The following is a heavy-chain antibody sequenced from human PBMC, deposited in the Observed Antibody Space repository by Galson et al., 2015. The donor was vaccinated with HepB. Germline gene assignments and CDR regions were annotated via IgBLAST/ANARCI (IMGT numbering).Heavy chain of an antibody. J-gene: IGHJ4*02. V-gene: IGHV3-21*01. D-gene: IGHD1-26*01. CDR3: ARGGSAGWICSGGTCYSDS. CDR1: GFTFHSYS. Sequence: SLRLSCAASGFTFHSYSMNWVRQAPGKGLEWVASISSSSTYRFYAASVKGRFTISRDNAKNSLFLEMDSLRDEDTAVYFCARGGSAGWICSGGTCYSDSWGQGTLVAVSS. CDR2: ISSSSTYR.